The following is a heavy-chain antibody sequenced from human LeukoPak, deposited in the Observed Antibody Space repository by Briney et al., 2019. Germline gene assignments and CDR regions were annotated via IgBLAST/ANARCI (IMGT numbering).Heavy chain of an antibody. D-gene: IGHD3-22*01. CDR3: ARDSTYYYDSSGYSFGGPSDY. V-gene: IGHV3-23*01. CDR2: IFPSGGEI. Sequence: GGSLRLSCAASGFTFSTFAMIWVRQPPGKGLEWVSSIFPSGGEIHYADSVRGRFTISRDNSKSTLSLQMNSLRAEDTAVYYCARDSTYYYDSSGYSFGGPSDYWGQGTLVTVSS. J-gene: IGHJ4*02. CDR1: GFTFSTFA.